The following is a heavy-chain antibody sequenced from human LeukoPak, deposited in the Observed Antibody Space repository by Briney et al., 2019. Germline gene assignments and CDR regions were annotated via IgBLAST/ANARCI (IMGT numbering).Heavy chain of an antibody. Sequence: GGSLRLSCAASGFTFSSYWMSWVRQAPGKGLEWVANIKQDGSEKYYVDSVKGRFTISRDNAKDSLYLQMNSLRAEDTAVYYCARSTLLWFQGYYFDYWGQGTLVTVSS. V-gene: IGHV3-7*01. D-gene: IGHD3-10*01. CDR2: IKQDGSEK. CDR1: GFTFSSYW. CDR3: ARSTLLWFQGYYFDY. J-gene: IGHJ4*02.